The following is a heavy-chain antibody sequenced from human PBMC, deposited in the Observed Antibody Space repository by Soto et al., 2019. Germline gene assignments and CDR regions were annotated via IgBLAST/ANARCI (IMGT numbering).Heavy chain of an antibody. V-gene: IGHV1-69*08. CDR3: ARSRGSYYPKFDD. Sequence: QVQLEQSGAEVKKPGSSVKVSCKASGDTFTGYTVTWVRQAPGQGLEWVGRIIPMLGASNYALRFQGRVSIMADKSTDTVYMEVMRLTSEDTGVYYCARSRGSYYPKFDDWGQGTLVTVSS. CDR2: IIPMLGAS. D-gene: IGHD1-26*01. J-gene: IGHJ4*02. CDR1: GDTFTGYT.